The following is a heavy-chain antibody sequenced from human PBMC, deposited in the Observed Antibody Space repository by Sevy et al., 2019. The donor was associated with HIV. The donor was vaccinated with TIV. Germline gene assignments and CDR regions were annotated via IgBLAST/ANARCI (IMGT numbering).Heavy chain of an antibody. CDR3: ARQPGVVDRAFGF. CDR1: GGSISSSAYY. CDR2: IFYSGSA. D-gene: IGHD2-15*01. V-gene: IGHV4-39*01. J-gene: IGHJ4*02. Sequence: SETLSLTCTVSGGSISSSAYYWGWLRQPPGKGLEWIANIFYSGSAYYNPSLSGRVTISVDTSKNQFSLRLNSVTAADTAVYYCARQPGVVDRAFGFWGQGSLVTYSS.